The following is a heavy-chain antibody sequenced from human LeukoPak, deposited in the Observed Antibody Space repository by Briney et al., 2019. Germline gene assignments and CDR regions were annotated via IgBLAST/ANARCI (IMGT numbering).Heavy chain of an antibody. Sequence: GASVNVSCKASGYTFNGYYIHWVRQAPGQGLEWMGWINPNSGVTKYAQQFQGRVTMTWDTSVSTAYMELYRLTSDDTAMYYCAGFGVVTNDAFDIWGQGTMDTISS. CDR1: GYTFNGYY. D-gene: IGHD3-3*01. J-gene: IGHJ3*02. V-gene: IGHV1-2*02. CDR3: AGFGVVTNDAFDI. CDR2: INPNSGVT.